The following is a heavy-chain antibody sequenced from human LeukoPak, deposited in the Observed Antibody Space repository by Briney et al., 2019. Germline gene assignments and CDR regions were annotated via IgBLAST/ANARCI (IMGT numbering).Heavy chain of an antibody. CDR3: ARVDYGLGLYYFDS. D-gene: IGHD3-10*01. Sequence: GASVKVSCKASGGTFSSYAISWVRQAPGQGLEWMGGIIPIFGTANYAQKFQGRVTITADESTSTAYMELSSLRSEDTAVYYCARVDYGLGLYYFDSWGQGILVTVSS. V-gene: IGHV1-69*13. CDR2: IIPIFGTA. J-gene: IGHJ4*02. CDR1: GGTFSSYA.